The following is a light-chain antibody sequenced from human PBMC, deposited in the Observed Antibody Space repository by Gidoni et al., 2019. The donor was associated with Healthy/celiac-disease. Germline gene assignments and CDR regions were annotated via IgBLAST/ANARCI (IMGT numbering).Light chain of an antibody. CDR2: GAS. Sequence: DIVLTQSPCTLSLSPGERATLSCRASQSVSSSYLAWYQQKPGQAPRLLIYGASSRATGIPDRLSGSGSGTDLTLNIRRLEPEDFAVYYCQQYGSSPRYTFGQGTKLEIK. J-gene: IGKJ2*01. CDR1: QSVSSSY. CDR3: QQYGSSPRYT. V-gene: IGKV3-20*01.